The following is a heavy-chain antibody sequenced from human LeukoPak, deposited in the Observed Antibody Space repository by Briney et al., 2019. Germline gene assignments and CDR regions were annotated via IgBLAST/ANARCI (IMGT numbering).Heavy chain of an antibody. V-gene: IGHV5-51*01. CDR3: ARHRGSSWDHDAFDI. D-gene: IGHD6-13*01. Sequence: GESLKISCKGSGCSFTSYWIGWVRQMPGKGLEWMGIIYPGDSDTRYSPSFQGQVTISADKSISTAYLQWSSLKASDTAMYYCARHRGSSWDHDAFDIWGQGTMVTVSS. J-gene: IGHJ3*02. CDR2: IYPGDSDT. CDR1: GCSFTSYW.